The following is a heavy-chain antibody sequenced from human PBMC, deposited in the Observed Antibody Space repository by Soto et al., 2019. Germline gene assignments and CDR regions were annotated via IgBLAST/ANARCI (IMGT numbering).Heavy chain of an antibody. V-gene: IGHV3-23*01. CDR3: GKDSGRYHFDY. CDR2: ISGSGGRT. Sequence: EVQLLESGGGLGQPGGSLRLSCAASGFTFSSYDMSWVRQAPGKGLEWVSGISGSGGRTYYADSVKGRFTISRDNSKNTLYLQMKSLRAEDTAVYYCGKDSGRYHFDYWGQGTLVTVSS. D-gene: IGHD2-2*02. J-gene: IGHJ4*02. CDR1: GFTFSSYD.